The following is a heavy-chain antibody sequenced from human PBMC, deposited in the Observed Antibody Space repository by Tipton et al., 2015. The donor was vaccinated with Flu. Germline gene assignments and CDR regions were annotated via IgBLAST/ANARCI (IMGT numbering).Heavy chain of an antibody. CDR3: AREVLGQGFDP. J-gene: IGHJ5*02. Sequence: SLRLSCTASGFMFNTYVMGWVRQAPGKGLEWVSAISDSSGNMFYADSVKGRFTVSRDNSKKTLYLQMNSLRAEDTAVYYCAREVLGQGFDPWGQGTLVTV. CDR1: GFMFNTYV. CDR2: ISDSSGNM. V-gene: IGHV3-23*01.